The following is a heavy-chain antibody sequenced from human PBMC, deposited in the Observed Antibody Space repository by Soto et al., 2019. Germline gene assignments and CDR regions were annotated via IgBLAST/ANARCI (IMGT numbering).Heavy chain of an antibody. CDR3: APSSPDGSFDV. CDR2: VFWDDDK. CDR1: GFSLSASGVG. D-gene: IGHD3-10*01. Sequence: QITVRESGPTLVKPTQTLTLTCSFSGFSLSASGVGVGWIRQPPGKALEWLALVFWDDDKFYSPPLQSRLTITKDTSKNQVVLTVTNIDPVDTTTYYCAPSSPDGSFDVWGQGTMVTVSS. J-gene: IGHJ3*01. V-gene: IGHV2-5*02.